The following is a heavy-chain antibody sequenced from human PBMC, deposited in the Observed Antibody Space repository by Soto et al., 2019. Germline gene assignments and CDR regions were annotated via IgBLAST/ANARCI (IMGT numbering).Heavy chain of an antibody. CDR2: IYHSGST. CDR1: GGSISSSNW. D-gene: IGHD2-15*01. Sequence: QVQLQESGPGLVKPSGTLSLTCAVSGGSISSSNWWSWVRQPPGKGLEWIGEIYHSGSTNYNPSLKSRVTISGDESKNQCSLKLSSVSAADTAVYYCARVGGCSGGSCYSGEDYWCQGTLVTVSS. CDR3: ARVGGCSGGSCYSGEDY. V-gene: IGHV4-4*02. J-gene: IGHJ4*02.